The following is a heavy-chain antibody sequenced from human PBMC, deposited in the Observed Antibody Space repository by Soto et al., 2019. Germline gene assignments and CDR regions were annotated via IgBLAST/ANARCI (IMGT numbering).Heavy chain of an antibody. CDR2: VYDTDGI. Sequence: DVQLVESGGGLIQPGGSLRLSCEASGLTVTGKKYVAWVRQAPGKGLEWVSGVYDTDGIYYADSVKGRFTSSRDNAKTIVYLEMNSLTPDDTSVYYFATWRLREHAYDIWGLGTTVTVSS. D-gene: IGHD4-17*01. J-gene: IGHJ3*02. CDR1: GLTVTGKKY. CDR3: ATWRLREHAYDI. V-gene: IGHV3-53*01.